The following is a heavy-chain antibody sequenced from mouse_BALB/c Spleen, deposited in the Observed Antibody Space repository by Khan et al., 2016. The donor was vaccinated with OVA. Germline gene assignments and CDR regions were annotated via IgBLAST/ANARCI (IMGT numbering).Heavy chain of an antibody. D-gene: IGHD1-1*01. CDR1: GYSFTSYW. J-gene: IGHJ2*01. CDR2: TNPTNGRT. CDR3: ARIKKIVATYFDY. Sequence: QVQLQQPGAELVKAAPSVTMSCKASGYSFTSYWMHWVQQRPGQGLEWFAETNPTNGRTYYNEKFKSKATLTVDKSSSTAYMLLSGPTFEDSAIYYCARIKKIVATYFDYWGQGTTLTVSS. V-gene: IGHV1S81*02.